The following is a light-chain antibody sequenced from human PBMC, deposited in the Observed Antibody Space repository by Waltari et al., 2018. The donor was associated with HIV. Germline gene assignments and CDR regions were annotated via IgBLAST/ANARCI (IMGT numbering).Light chain of an antibody. V-gene: IGKV1-5*03. CDR3: QQYYSYWT. J-gene: IGKJ1*01. Sequence: DIQMTKSPSTLSASVGDRVTITCRASQSISSWLAWYQQKPGKAPKLLIYKASTLESGVPSRFSGSGSGTEFTLTISSLQPDDFATYYCQQYYSYWTFGQGTKVEIK. CDR1: QSISSW. CDR2: KAS.